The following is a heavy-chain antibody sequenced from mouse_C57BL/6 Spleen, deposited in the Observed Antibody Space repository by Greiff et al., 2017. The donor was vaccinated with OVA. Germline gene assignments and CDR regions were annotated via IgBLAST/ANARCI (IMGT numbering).Heavy chain of an antibody. V-gene: IGHV1-80*01. CDR3: ARADYYGSSPDY. Sequence: VQLQQSGAELVKPGASVKISCKASGYAFSSYWMNWVKQRPGKGLEWIGQIYPGDGDTNYNGKFKGKATLTADKSSSTADMQLRTLTSEDSAVYFCARADYYGSSPDYWGQGTTLTVSS. J-gene: IGHJ2*01. D-gene: IGHD1-1*01. CDR2: IYPGDGDT. CDR1: GYAFSSYW.